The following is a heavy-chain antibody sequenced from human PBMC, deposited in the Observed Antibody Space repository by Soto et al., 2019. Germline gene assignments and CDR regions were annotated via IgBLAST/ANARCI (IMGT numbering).Heavy chain of an antibody. CDR1: GYTLTELS. CDR2: FDPEDGET. J-gene: IGHJ6*02. V-gene: IGHV1-24*01. CDR3: ATDLGQLVDNYYRMDV. Sequence: GASVKVSCKVSGYTLTELSMHWVRQAPGKGLEWMGGFDPEDGETIYAQKFQGRVTMTEDTSTDTAYMELSSLRSEDTAVYYCATDLGQLVDNYYRMDVWGQGTTVTVSS. D-gene: IGHD6-6*01.